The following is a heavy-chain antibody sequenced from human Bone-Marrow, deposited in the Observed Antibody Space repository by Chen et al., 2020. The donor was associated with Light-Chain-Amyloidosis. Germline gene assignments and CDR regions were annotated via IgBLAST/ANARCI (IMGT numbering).Heavy chain of an antibody. Sequence: QVQLQESGPGLVTPSETLSLPCTVSGASISSYYWSWIRQPPGKGREWIGYVYYTGSTNYNPSLKSRVTISVDTSKNQFSLKLSSVTAADTAVYYCARNSRTFWYFDLWGRGTLVTVSS. D-gene: IGHD2-2*01. CDR1: GASISSYY. CDR3: ARNSRTFWYFDL. J-gene: IGHJ2*01. CDR2: VYYTGST. V-gene: IGHV4-59*01.